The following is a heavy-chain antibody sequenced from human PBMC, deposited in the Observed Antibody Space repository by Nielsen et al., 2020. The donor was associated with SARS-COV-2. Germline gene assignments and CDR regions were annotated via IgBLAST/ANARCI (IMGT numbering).Heavy chain of an antibody. CDR3: ARHVGMAHDYGDY. Sequence: GGSLRLSCKGSGYSFTSYWIGWVRQMPGEGLEWMGIIYPGDSDTRYSPSFQGQVTISADKSISTAYLQWSSLKASDTAMYYCARHVGMAHDYGDYWGQGTLVTVSS. V-gene: IGHV5-51*01. J-gene: IGHJ4*02. D-gene: IGHD5-24*01. CDR2: IYPGDSDT. CDR1: GYSFTSYW.